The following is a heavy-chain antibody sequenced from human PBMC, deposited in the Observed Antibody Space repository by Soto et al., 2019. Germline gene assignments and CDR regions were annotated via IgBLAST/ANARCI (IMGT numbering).Heavy chain of an antibody. CDR2: ISSSSSTI. CDR3: VSSRYFDWLSSFYYGMDV. D-gene: IGHD3-9*01. CDR1: GFTFSSYS. V-gene: IGHV3-48*01. Sequence: PGGSLRLSCAASGFTFSSYSMNWVRQAPGKGLEWVSYISSSSSTIYYADSVKGRSTISRDNAKNSLYLQMNSLRAEDTAVYYCVSSRYFDWLSSFYYGMDVWGQGTTVTVSS. J-gene: IGHJ6*02.